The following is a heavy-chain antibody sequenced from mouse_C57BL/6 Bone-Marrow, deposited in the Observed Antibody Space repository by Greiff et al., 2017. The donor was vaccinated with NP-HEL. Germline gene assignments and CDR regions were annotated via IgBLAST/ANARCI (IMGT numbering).Heavy chain of an antibody. D-gene: IGHD1-1*01. Sequence: EVKLMASGPGLVKPSQSLSLTCSVTGYSITSGYYWNWIRQFPGNKLEWMGYISYDGSNNYNPSLKNRISITRDTSKNQFFLKLNSVTTEDTATYYCARGEKFIRDYWGQGTTLTVSS. CDR2: ISYDGSN. CDR1: GYSITSGYY. J-gene: IGHJ2*01. V-gene: IGHV3-6*01. CDR3: ARGEKFIRDY.